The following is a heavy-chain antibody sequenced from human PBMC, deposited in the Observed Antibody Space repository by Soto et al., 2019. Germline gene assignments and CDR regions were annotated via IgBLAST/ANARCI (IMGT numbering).Heavy chain of an antibody. CDR2: IDHTGSA. V-gene: IGHV4-38-2*02. CDR1: NYSIISNYY. CDR3: ARERFGDYAVDY. D-gene: IGHD4-17*01. Sequence: SETLSLTCVVSNYSIISNYYWGWIRQPPGKGLEWIGIIDHTGSAFYNPSLKSRVTLSIDTSKDLFSLRLTSVTAADTAVYYCARERFGDYAVDYWGQGPLVTVSS. J-gene: IGHJ4*02.